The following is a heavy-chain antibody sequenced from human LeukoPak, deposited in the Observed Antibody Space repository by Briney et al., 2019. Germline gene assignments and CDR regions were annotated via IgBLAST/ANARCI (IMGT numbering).Heavy chain of an antibody. Sequence: ASVKVSCKASGYTFTSYGISWVRQAPGQGLEWMGWISAYNGNTNYAQKLKGRVTMTTDTSTSTAYMELRSLRSDDTAVYYCARDRESRGYRDYWGQGTLVTVSS. D-gene: IGHD5-24*01. CDR2: ISAYNGNT. J-gene: IGHJ4*02. CDR3: ARDRESRGYRDY. CDR1: GYTFTSYG. V-gene: IGHV1-18*01.